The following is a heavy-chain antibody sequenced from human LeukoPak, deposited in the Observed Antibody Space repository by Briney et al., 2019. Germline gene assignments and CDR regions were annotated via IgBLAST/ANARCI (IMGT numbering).Heavy chain of an antibody. CDR2: INHSGST. Sequence: SETLSLTCAVYGGSSSVYYWSWIRQPPGKGLEWIGEINHSGSTKFNPSLKSRVTLSIDTSRNQFSLNLSSVTAADTAVYYCARLFCSSTACYVDSWGQGTLVTVSS. CDR3: ARLFCSSTACYVDS. J-gene: IGHJ4*02. CDR1: GGSSSVYY. V-gene: IGHV4-34*01. D-gene: IGHD2-2*01.